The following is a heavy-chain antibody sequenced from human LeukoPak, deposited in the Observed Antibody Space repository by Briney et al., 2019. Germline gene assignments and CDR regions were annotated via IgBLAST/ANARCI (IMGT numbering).Heavy chain of an antibody. CDR3: ARDYDSSGYYPLF. V-gene: IGHV1-69*10. CDR1: GGTFSSYA. J-gene: IGHJ4*02. D-gene: IGHD3-22*01. CDR2: IIPIFGIA. Sequence: GASVKVSCKASGGTFSSYAISWVRQAPGQGLEWMGGIIPIFGIANYAQKFQGRVTITADKSTSTAYMELSSLRSEDMAVYYCARDYDSSGYYPLFWGQGTLVTVSS.